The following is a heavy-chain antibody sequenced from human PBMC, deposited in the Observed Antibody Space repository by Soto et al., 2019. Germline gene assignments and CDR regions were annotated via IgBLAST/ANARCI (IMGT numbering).Heavy chain of an antibody. D-gene: IGHD6-19*01. V-gene: IGHV1-3*01. CDR1: GYTFTSYA. J-gene: IGHJ4*02. CDR3: ARVSAAVAGSTLDY. CDR2: INAGNGNT. Sequence: ASVQVSCKAYGYTFTSYALHWVRQAPGQRLEWMGWINAGNGNTKYSQKFQGRVTITRDTSASTAYMELSSLRSEDTAVYYCARVSAAVAGSTLDYWGQGTLVTVSS.